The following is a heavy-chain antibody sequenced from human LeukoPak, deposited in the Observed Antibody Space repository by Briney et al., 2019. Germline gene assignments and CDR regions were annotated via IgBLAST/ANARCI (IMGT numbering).Heavy chain of an antibody. V-gene: IGHV3-23*01. Sequence: GGSLRLSCAASGFPFSSHGMSWVRQAPGKGLEWVSGIIGGGGSTYYADSVKGRFTISRDKSKNTLYLQMNSLRAEDTAVYYCAKELDYGDYGGAFDIWGQGTMVTVSS. CDR3: AKELDYGDYGGAFDI. CDR1: GFPFSSHG. J-gene: IGHJ3*02. CDR2: IIGGGGST. D-gene: IGHD4-17*01.